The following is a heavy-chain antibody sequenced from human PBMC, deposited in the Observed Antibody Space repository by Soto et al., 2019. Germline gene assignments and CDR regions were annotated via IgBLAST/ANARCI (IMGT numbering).Heavy chain of an antibody. D-gene: IGHD1-1*01. V-gene: IGHV3-33*01. Sequence: QEQLVESGGGVVQPGGSLRLSCAASRFTFSNYGMHWVRQAPGKGLEWVAVIWYDGSRTFYADSVKGRFTISRDNSKNTLYLQMNSLRADDTAVYYCARDQLERIKPRETRYFDYWGQGTLVTVSS. CDR1: RFTFSNYG. CDR3: ARDQLERIKPRETRYFDY. J-gene: IGHJ4*02. CDR2: IWYDGSRT.